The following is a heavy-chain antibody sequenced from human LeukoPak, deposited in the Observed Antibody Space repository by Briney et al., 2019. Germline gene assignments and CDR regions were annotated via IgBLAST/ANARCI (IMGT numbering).Heavy chain of an antibody. CDR1: GDSVSSNSAA. V-gene: IGHV6-1*01. J-gene: IGHJ6*03. Sequence: SQTLSLTCAISGDSVSSNSAAWNWIRQSPSRGLEWLGRTYYRSKWYNDYAVSVKSRITINPDTSKNQFSLQLNSVTPEDTAVYYCARVKKDCSSTSCYLHYYYMDVWGKGTTVTVSS. D-gene: IGHD2-2*01. CDR2: TYYRSKWYN. CDR3: ARVKKDCSSTSCYLHYYYMDV.